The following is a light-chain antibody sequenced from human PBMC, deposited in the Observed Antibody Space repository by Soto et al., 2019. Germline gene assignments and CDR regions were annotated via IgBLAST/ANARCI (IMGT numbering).Light chain of an antibody. V-gene: IGKV1-33*01. J-gene: IGKJ5*01. CDR2: DAS. CDR3: QQYDILPIT. Sequence: DIQMTQSPSSLFASVGDRVTITCPATQDINIYLNWYQQKPGKAPNLQIYDASNLEIGVPSRFSGSGSGTHFTFTISSLQTEDIGTYYCQQYDILPITFGRGTRLEIK. CDR1: QDINIY.